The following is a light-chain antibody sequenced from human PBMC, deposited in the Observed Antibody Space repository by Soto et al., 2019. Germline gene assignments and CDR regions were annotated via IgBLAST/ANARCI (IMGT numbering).Light chain of an antibody. J-gene: IGKJ1*01. CDR1: ENVRTF. Sequence: EVVFTQSPATLSFSPGERATLSCRASENVRTFVDWYQQKPGQAPRLLIYGASNRATGIPARFSGSGSGTNFTLTISNLEPEDFAVSYCQQHSHWPPWTLGQGSKVDIK. V-gene: IGKV3-11*01. CDR3: QQHSHWPPWT. CDR2: GAS.